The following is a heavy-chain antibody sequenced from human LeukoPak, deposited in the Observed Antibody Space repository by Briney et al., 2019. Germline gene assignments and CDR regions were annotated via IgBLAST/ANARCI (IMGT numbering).Heavy chain of an antibody. D-gene: IGHD2-2*01. Sequence: GASVTVSCKASGYTFADYYIHWVRQAPGQGREWVGWMNPNSGDTNYARSFQGRVTITRDTSISTAYMELSRLRFDDTAVYYCAKDPFDQMLPENWFDPWGQGTLVTVSS. CDR3: AKDPFDQMLPENWFDP. V-gene: IGHV1-2*02. CDR1: GYTFADYY. CDR2: MNPNSGDT. J-gene: IGHJ5*02.